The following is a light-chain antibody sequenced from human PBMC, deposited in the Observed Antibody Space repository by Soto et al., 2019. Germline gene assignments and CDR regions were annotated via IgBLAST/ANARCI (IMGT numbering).Light chain of an antibody. Sequence: QSVLTQPRSVSGSPGQSVTVSCIGTSSDVGDYNSVSWCQQHPGKAPKLMIYDVSKRPSGVPDRFSGSKSGNTASLTISGLQAEDEADYYCCSYVGGYSYVFGIGTKVTAL. CDR3: CSYVGGYSYV. CDR1: SSDVGDYNS. CDR2: DVS. J-gene: IGLJ1*01. V-gene: IGLV2-11*01.